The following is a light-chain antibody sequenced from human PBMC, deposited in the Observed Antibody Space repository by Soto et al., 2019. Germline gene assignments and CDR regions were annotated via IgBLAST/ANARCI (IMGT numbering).Light chain of an antibody. V-gene: IGKV3-15*01. CDR2: GVS. J-gene: IGKJ2*01. CDR1: QSVSVN. Sequence: EIVMTQSPGTLSVSPGERATLSCRASQSVSVNLAWYQQKPGQAPRLLIYGVSTRATGIPARFSGSESGTEFTLTISSLEPEDFAVYYCQQRSFWPQYTFGQGTKVEI. CDR3: QQRSFWPQYT.